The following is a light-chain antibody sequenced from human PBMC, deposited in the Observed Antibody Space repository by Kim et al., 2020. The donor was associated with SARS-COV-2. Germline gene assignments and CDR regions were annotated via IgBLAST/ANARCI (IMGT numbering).Light chain of an antibody. V-gene: IGKV3-11*01. J-gene: IGKJ5*01. CDR1: QSVTGE. CDR2: DAS. CDR3: QQRSRWPIT. Sequence: LSPGKGATLSCRASQSVTGELAWYQQKPGQPPRLLIYDASDRATDIPARFSGSGSGTDFTLTISSLEPGDTAVYYCQQRSRWPITFGQGTRLEIK.